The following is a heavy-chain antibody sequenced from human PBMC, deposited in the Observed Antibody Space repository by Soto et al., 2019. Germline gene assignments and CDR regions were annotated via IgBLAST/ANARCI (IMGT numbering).Heavy chain of an antibody. CDR3: AKDGCSSTSCPLIAGYFDY. CDR2: IWYDGSNK. D-gene: IGHD2-2*01. CDR1: GLTTSSDA. V-gene: IGHV3-33*06. Sequence: GSGLTTSSDAKHGGRQPPAKRLEWLAVIWYDGSNKYYADSVKGRFTISRDNSKNTLYLQMNSLRAEDTAVYYCAKDGCSSTSCPLIAGYFDYWGE. J-gene: IGHJ4*02.